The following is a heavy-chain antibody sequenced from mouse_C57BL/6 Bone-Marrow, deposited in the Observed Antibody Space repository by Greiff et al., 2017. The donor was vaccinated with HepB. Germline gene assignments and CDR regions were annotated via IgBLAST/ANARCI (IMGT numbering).Heavy chain of an antibody. V-gene: IGHV14-4*01. CDR1: GFNIKDDY. J-gene: IGHJ3*01. CDR2: IDPENGDT. CDR3: TKLDEAPFAY. Sequence: EVKLMESGAELVRPGASVKLSCTASGFNIKDDYMHWVKQRPEQGLEWIGWIDPENGDTEYASKFQGKATITADTSSNTAYLQLSSLTSEDTAVYYCTKLDEAPFAYWGQGTLVTVSA.